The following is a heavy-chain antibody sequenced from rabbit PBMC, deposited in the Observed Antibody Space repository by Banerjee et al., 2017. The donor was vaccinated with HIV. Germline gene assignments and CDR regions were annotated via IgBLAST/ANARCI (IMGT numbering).Heavy chain of an antibody. V-gene: IGHV1S45*01. D-gene: IGHD4-1*01. J-gene: IGHJ4*01. CDR2: IYAGSSGST. CDR3: ARDLAGVIGWNFGL. Sequence: QQQLEESGGGLVKPGGTLTLTCKASGFSFSSGYDMCWVRQAPGKGLEWIACIYAGSSGSTYYASWAKGRFTISKTSSTTVTLQMTSLTAADTATYFCARDLAGVIGWNFGLWGPGTLVTVS. CDR1: GFSFSSGYD.